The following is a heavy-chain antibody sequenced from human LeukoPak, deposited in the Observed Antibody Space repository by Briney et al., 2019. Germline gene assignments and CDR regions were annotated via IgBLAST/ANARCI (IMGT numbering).Heavy chain of an antibody. D-gene: IGHD2-2*01. CDR1: GYTFTSYG. CDR2: ISAYNGNT. V-gene: IGHV1-18*01. J-gene: IGHJ4*02. Sequence: GASVKVSRKASGYTFTSYGISWVRQAPGQGLEWMGWISAYNGNTNYAQKLQGRVTMTTDTSTSTAYMELRSLRSDDTAVYYCARIRLFSIVVVPAAQGWFDYWGQGTLVTVSS. CDR3: ARIRLFSIVVVPAAQGWFDY.